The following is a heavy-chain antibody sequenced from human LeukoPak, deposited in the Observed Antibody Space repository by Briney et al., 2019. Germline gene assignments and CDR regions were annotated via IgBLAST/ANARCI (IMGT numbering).Heavy chain of an antibody. CDR3: ARAVAAIVNWFDP. Sequence: ASVKVSCKASGYTFAGYYMHWVRQAPGQGLEWMGWINPNSGDTNNAQKFQGRVTMTSDTSISTAYMELSSLTSDDTALYYCARAVAAIVNWFDPWGQGTLVTVSS. V-gene: IGHV1-2*02. D-gene: IGHD6-13*01. CDR1: GYTFAGYY. J-gene: IGHJ5*02. CDR2: INPNSGDT.